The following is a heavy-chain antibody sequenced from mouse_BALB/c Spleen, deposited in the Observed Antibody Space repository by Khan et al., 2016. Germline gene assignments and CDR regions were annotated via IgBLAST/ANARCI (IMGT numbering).Heavy chain of an antibody. J-gene: IGHJ3*01. V-gene: IGHV3-2*02. Sequence: VQLQESGPGLVKPSQSLSLTCTVTGYSITSDYAWNWIRQFPGNKLECMGYISSSGSTIYNPSLKSRISITRDTSKNQFFLQLNSVTTEDTATYYCARSGALYGNFAYWGQGTLVTVSA. D-gene: IGHD2-1*01. CDR3: ARSGALYGNFAY. CDR2: ISSSGST. CDR1: GYSITSDYA.